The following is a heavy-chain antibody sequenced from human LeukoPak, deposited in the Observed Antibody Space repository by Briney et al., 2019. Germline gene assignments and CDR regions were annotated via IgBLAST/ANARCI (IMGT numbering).Heavy chain of an antibody. CDR3: ARPYGSGSHYYFDY. D-gene: IGHD3-10*01. Sequence: GGSLRLSCAASGFTFSSYSMNWVRQAPGKGLEWVSSISSSSSYIYYADSVKGRFTISRDNAKNSLYLQMNSLRAEDTAVYYCARPYGSGSHYYFDYWGQGTLVTVSS. CDR2: ISSSSSYI. J-gene: IGHJ4*02. V-gene: IGHV3-21*01. CDR1: GFTFSSYS.